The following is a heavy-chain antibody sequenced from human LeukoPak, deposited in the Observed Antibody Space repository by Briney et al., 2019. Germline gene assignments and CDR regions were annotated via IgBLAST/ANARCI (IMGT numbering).Heavy chain of an antibody. CDR1: GFTFSSYT. J-gene: IGHJ4*02. CDR3: ARARGYCAADCSRYAFDY. V-gene: IGHV3-23*01. Sequence: GGSLRLSCAASGFTFSSYTMSWVRQAPGKGLEWVSTISNIGRNTFSTDSVKGRFTISRDNSKNTLYLQMNSLRAGDTAVYSCARARGYCAADCSRYAFDYWGQGTLVTVSS. CDR2: ISNIGRNT. D-gene: IGHD2-21*02.